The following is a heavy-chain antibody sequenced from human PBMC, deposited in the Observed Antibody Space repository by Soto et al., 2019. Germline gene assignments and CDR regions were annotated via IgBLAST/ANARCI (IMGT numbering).Heavy chain of an antibody. CDR1: GFTFSSYD. D-gene: IGHD2-15*01. Sequence: EVQLVESGGGLVQPGGSLRLSCAASGFTFSSYDMHWVRQATGKGLEWVSAIGTAGDTYYPGSVKGRFTISRENAKNSLYLQMNSLRAEDTAVYYCAREGGLGVAYDYWGQGTLVTVSS. J-gene: IGHJ4*02. CDR3: AREGGLGVAYDY. CDR2: IGTAGDT. V-gene: IGHV3-13*01.